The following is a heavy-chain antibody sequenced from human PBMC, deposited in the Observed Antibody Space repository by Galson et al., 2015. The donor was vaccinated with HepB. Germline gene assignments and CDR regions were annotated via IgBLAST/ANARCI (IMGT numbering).Heavy chain of an antibody. CDR1: GGSISSGGYS. Sequence: TLSLTCAVSGGSISSGGYSWSWIRQPPGKGLEWIGYIYHSGSTYYNPSLKSRVTISVDRSKNQFSLKLSSVTAADTAVYYCARVNYYYYGMDVWGQGTTVTVSS. J-gene: IGHJ6*02. CDR3: ARVNYYYYGMDV. V-gene: IGHV4-30-2*01. CDR2: IYHSGST.